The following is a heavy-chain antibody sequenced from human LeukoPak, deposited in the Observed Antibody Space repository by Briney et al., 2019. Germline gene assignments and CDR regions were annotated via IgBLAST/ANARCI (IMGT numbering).Heavy chain of an antibody. CDR2: ISYDGSDE. CDR1: AFTFSSYG. CDR3: AKVGYGSGSYSFDYYGMDV. D-gene: IGHD3-10*01. J-gene: IGHJ6*02. Sequence: GGSLRPSCAASAFTFSSYGMHWVRQAPGKGLEWVAVISYDGSDEYYADSVKGRFTISRDNSKNTLYLQMNSLRAEDTAVYYCAKVGYGSGSYSFDYYGMDVWGQGTTVTVSS. V-gene: IGHV3-30*18.